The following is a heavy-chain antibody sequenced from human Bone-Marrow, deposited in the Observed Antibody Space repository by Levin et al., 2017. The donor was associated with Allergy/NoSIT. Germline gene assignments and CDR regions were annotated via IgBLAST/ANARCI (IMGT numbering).Heavy chain of an antibody. CDR2: IDWDDDK. J-gene: IGHJ3*02. CDR1: GFSLSTSGMR. D-gene: IGHD4/OR15-4a*01. CDR3: ARMGAGDAFDI. V-gene: IGHV2-70*04. Sequence: QTLSLTCTFSGFSLSTSGMRVSWIRQPPGKALEWLARIDWDDDKFYSTSLKTRLTISKDTSKNQVVLTMTNMDPVDTATYYCARMGAGDAFDIWGQGTMVTVSS.